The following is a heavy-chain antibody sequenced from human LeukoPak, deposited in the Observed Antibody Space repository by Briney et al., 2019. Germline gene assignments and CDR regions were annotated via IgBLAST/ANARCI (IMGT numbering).Heavy chain of an antibody. V-gene: IGHV4-61*02. CDR1: GGSISSGSYY. J-gene: IGHJ4*02. CDR2: IYTSGST. D-gene: IGHD2-8*01. Sequence: SQTLSLTCTVSGGSISSGSYYWSWIRQPAGKGLEWIGRIYTSGSTNYNPSLKGRVTISVDTSKNQFSLKLSSVTAADTAVYYCARDGPEYCTNGVCGIDWGQGTLVTVSS. CDR3: ARDGPEYCTNGVCGID.